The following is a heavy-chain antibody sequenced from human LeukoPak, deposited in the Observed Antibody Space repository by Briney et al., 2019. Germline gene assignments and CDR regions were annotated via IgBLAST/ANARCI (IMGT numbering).Heavy chain of an antibody. V-gene: IGHV4-59*01. CDR2: IYYSGST. CDR1: GGSISSYY. D-gene: IGHD3-22*01. J-gene: IGHJ5*02. CDR3: ARGVTKWFWFDP. Sequence: SETLSLACTLSGGSISSYYGSWIRHPPGKGLEWIGYIYYSGSTNYNPSLKSRVTISEDTSKNQFSLKLSSVTAAVTAVYYCARGVTKWFWFDPWGQGTLVTVSS.